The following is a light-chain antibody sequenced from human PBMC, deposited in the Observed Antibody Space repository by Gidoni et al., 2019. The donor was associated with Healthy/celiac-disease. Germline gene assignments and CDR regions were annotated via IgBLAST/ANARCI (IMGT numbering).Light chain of an antibody. J-gene: IGKJ1*01. V-gene: IGKV1-39*01. CDR2: AAS. CDR1: QSISSY. CDR3: QQSYSTLWT. Sequence: IQMTQSTSSLSAPVGDRVALTCRSSQSISSYLNWYQQKPGKDHKHLIYAASSLQSGVPSRFSGIGSGTDFTLTISSLQPEDFATYYCQQSYSTLWTFGQGTKVEIK.